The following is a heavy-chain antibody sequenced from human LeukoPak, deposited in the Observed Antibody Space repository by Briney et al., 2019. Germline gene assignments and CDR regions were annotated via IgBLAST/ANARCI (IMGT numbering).Heavy chain of an antibody. D-gene: IGHD1-20*01. J-gene: IGHJ6*02. CDR1: GGSISSYY. CDR2: IYYSGST. CDR3: ARALRARITGTTASVYGIDV. V-gene: IGHV4-59*01. Sequence: SETLSLTCTVSGGSISSYYWSWIRQPPGKGLEWIGYIYYSGSTNYNPSLKSRVTISVDTSKNQFSLKLSSVTAADTAVYYCARALRARITGTTASVYGIDVWGQGTTVTVSS.